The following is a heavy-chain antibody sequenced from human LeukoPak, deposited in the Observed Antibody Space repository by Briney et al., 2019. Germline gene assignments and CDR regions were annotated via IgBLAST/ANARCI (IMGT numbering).Heavy chain of an antibody. CDR1: GFTFSSYG. CDR2: ASYDGNLQ. V-gene: IGHV3-30*18. Sequence: GGSLRLSCAASGFTFSSYGMNWVRQAPGKGLEWVAAASYDGNLQHYADAVKGRFTVSRDNSKNTVFLQINSLRTEDPAVYWCVKVYPTVTTSSVLGSWGQGTLVTVSS. CDR3: VKVYPTVTTSSVLGS. D-gene: IGHD4-17*01. J-gene: IGHJ4*02.